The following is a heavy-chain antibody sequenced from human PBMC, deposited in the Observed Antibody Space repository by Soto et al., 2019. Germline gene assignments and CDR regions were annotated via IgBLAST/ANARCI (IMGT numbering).Heavy chain of an antibody. V-gene: IGHV3-30*18. CDR2: ISYDGSNK. Sequence: PGGSLRLSCAASGFTFSSYGMHWVRQAPGKGLEWVAVISYDGSNKYYADSVKGRFTISRDNSKNTLYLQMNSLRAEDTAVYYCAKDPLEKLPYYYDSTWFDPWGQGTLVTVSS. CDR3: AKDPLEKLPYYYDSTWFDP. CDR1: GFTFSSYG. D-gene: IGHD3-22*01. J-gene: IGHJ5*02.